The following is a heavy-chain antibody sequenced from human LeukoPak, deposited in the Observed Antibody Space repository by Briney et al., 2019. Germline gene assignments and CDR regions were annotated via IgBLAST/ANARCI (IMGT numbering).Heavy chain of an antibody. Sequence: PSETLSLTCTVSGGSISSGGYYWSWIRQHPGKGLEWIGYIYYSGSTYYNPSLLSRVTMSVDTSKNQFSLKLSSVTAADTAVYYCARGSIAAAEGSHWFDPWGQGTLVTVSS. CDR1: GGSISSGGYY. CDR2: IYYSGST. V-gene: IGHV4-31*03. CDR3: ARGSIAAAEGSHWFDP. D-gene: IGHD6-13*01. J-gene: IGHJ5*02.